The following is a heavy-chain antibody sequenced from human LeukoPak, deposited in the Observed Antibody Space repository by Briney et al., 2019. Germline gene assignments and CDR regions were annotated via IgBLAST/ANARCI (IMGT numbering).Heavy chain of an antibody. D-gene: IGHD2-15*01. CDR3: ARDTIGCCDY. CDR1: NGSLSGYY. Sequence: SETLSLTCAVYNGSLSGYYWSWIRQSPGKGLEWIAEINQSGDTAYNPSLKSRVTISVDTSQNQFSLRLSSVTAADTAVYYCARDTIGCCDYWGQGTLVTVSS. J-gene: IGHJ4*02. V-gene: IGHV4-34*01. CDR2: INQSGDT.